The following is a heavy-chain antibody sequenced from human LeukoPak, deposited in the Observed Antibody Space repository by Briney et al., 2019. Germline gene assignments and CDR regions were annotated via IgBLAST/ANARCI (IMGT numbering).Heavy chain of an antibody. J-gene: IGHJ4*02. D-gene: IGHD2-15*01. CDR3: ARGYLRYCSGGSCYSEPFDY. Sequence: ASVKVSCKASGYTFTGYYMHWVRQAPGQGLEWMGRINPNSGGTNYAQKFQGRVTMTRDTPISTAYMELSRLRSDDTAVYYCARGYLRYCSGGSCYSEPFDYWGQGTLVTVSS. CDR1: GYTFTGYY. CDR2: INPNSGGT. V-gene: IGHV1-2*06.